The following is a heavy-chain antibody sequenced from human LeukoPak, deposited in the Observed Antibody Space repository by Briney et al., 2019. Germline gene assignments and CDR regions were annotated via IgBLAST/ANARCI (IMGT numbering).Heavy chain of an antibody. D-gene: IGHD1-26*01. CDR3: ARAAYSGSYHSDY. CDR1: GGSISSYH. V-gene: IGHV4-59*01. J-gene: IGHJ4*02. CDR2: IYYSGST. Sequence: SSETLSLTCTVSGGSISSYHWSWIRQPPGKGLEWIGYIYYSGSTNYNPSLKSRVTISVDTSKNQFSLKLSSVTAADTAVYYCARAAYSGSYHSDYWGQGTLVTVSS.